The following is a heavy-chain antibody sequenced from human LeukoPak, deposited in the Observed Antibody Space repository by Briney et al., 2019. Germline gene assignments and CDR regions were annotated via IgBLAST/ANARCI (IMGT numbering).Heavy chain of an antibody. V-gene: IGHV3-15*01. CDR3: TRRYYHDSSGSYRNDY. Sequence: GGSLRLSCAASGFTFSNAWMSWVRQAPGKGLEWVGRIKSKTDGGTTDYAAPVKGRFTISRDDSKNTAYLQMNSLKTEDTAVYYCTRRYYHDSSGSYRNDYWGQGTLVTVSS. D-gene: IGHD3-22*01. CDR1: GFTFSNAW. J-gene: IGHJ4*02. CDR2: IKSKTDGGTT.